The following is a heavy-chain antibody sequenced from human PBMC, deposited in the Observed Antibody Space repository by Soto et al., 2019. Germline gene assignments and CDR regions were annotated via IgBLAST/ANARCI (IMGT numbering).Heavy chain of an antibody. Sequence: QVQLVESGGGVVQPGRSLRLSCAASGFTFSSYDMHWVRQAPGKGLEWVADIWFDGSNTYYVDSVKGRFTISRDNSQNTMYLQMNRLRAEDTAVYYCARDMGNMEVWGQGTTVTVSS. V-gene: IGHV3-33*01. CDR2: IWFDGSNT. CDR1: GFTFSSYD. J-gene: IGHJ6*02. D-gene: IGHD3-10*01. CDR3: ARDMGNMEV.